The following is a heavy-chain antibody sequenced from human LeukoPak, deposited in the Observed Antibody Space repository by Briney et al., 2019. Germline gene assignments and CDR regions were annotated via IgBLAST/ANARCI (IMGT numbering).Heavy chain of an antibody. CDR2: FDPEDGET. J-gene: IGHJ4*02. D-gene: IGHD3-16*01. CDR1: GYTLNQLS. V-gene: IGHV1-24*01. CDR3: ARDVAAGGGYQKPRLHFDY. Sequence: ASVKVSCKVSGYTLNQLSMHWVRQAPGKGLEWMGGFDPEDGETIYAQKFQGRVTLTRDTSISTAHMELTRLTSDETAVYFCARDVAAGGGYQKPRLHFDYWGQGTLVTVSS.